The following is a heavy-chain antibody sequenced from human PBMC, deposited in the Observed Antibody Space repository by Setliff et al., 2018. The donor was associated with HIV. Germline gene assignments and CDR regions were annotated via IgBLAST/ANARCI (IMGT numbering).Heavy chain of an antibody. J-gene: IGHJ4*02. CDR3: ARGLEAYSGYGIDY. V-gene: IGHV4-34*01. D-gene: IGHD5-12*01. CDR2: INHSGST. CDR1: GGSFSGYY. Sequence: PSETLSLTCAVYGGSFSGYYWSWIRQPPGKGLEWIGEINHSGSTNYNPSLKSRVTISVDTSKNQFSLKLSSVTAADTAVYYCARGLEAYSGYGIDYWGQGTLVTVSS.